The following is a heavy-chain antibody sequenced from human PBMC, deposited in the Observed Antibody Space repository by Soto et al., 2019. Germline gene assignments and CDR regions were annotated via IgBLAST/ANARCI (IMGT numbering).Heavy chain of an antibody. Sequence: GESLKISCQGSGYSFTSYWISWGRQMPGKGLEWLGRIDPSDAYTNYSPSFQGHVTISADRSISTAYLQWSSLKASDTAMYYCARADSSSFSWLGPWGQGTLVTVSS. CDR3: ARADSSSFSWLGP. CDR1: GYSFTSYW. D-gene: IGHD6-6*01. CDR2: IDPSDAYT. V-gene: IGHV5-10-1*01. J-gene: IGHJ5*02.